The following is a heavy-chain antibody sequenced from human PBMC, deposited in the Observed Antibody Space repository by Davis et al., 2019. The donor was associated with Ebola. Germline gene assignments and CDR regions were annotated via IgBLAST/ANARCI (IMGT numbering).Heavy chain of an antibody. CDR2: VDYSGST. CDR1: GGSISTHY. Sequence: PSETLSLTCTVSGGSISTHYWNWIRQPPGKGLEWIGYVDYSGSTNYNPSLKSRVTISIDTSRKQCSLKLNSVTAADTGLYYCASNSSSSAAFDYWGQGILVTVSS. CDR3: ASNSSSSAAFDY. J-gene: IGHJ4*02. D-gene: IGHD6-6*01. V-gene: IGHV4-59*11.